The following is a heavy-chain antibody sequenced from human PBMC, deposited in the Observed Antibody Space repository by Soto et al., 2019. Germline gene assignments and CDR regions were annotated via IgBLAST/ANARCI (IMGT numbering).Heavy chain of an antibody. D-gene: IGHD4-17*01. CDR3: ASTMTPSPTSGYYFDY. CDR1: GGSFSGYY. Sequence: SETLSLTCAVYGGSFSGYYWSWIRQPPGKGLEWIGEINHSGSTNYNPSLKSRVTISVDTSKNQFSLKLSSVTAADTAVYYRASTMTPSPTSGYYFDYWGQGTLVTVSS. J-gene: IGHJ4*02. CDR2: INHSGST. V-gene: IGHV4-34*01.